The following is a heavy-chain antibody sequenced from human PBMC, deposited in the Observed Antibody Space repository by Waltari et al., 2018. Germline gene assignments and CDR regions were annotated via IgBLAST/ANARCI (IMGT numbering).Heavy chain of an antibody. Sequence: QVLVVQSGAEVKKSGSSVKISCKSSGVTFSNFAFNWVRQAPGQGLEWMGGIIPMFGTPKYAQKFQGRVTITADESTSTAYMELSSLRSEDTAVYFCVGLGSGPMESPRWGQGTLVTVSS. CDR2: IIPMFGTP. J-gene: IGHJ4*02. V-gene: IGHV1-69*01. CDR3: VGLGSGPMESPR. D-gene: IGHD1-26*01. CDR1: GVTFSNFA.